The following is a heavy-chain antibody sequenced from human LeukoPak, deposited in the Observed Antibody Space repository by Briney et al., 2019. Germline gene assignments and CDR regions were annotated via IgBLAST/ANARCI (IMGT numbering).Heavy chain of an antibody. CDR2: ITGSGGDT. J-gene: IGHJ4*02. CDR3: AKSPKDTAPLGART. V-gene: IGHV3-23*01. Sequence: GSLRLSCAASGFTFSSYAMNWVRQAPGKGLEWVSAITGSGGDTAYADSVKGRFTISRDNSKNTLYLQMNSLRAEDTAVYYCAKSPKDTAPLGARTGGQGTLVTVSS. CDR1: GFTFSSYA. D-gene: IGHD5-18*01.